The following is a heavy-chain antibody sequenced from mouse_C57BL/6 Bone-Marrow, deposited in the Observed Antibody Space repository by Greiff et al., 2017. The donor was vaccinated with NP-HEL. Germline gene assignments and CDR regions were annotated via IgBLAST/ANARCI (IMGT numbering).Heavy chain of an antibody. V-gene: IGHV1-26*01. CDR3: ARTYYSNHESAMDY. Sequence: VQLQQSGPERGKNGASVKISCKASGYTFTDYYMNWVKQSHGKSLEGMGDSKPNKGGTSYNQKFKGKATLTVDKSSSTAYMELRSLTSEDSAVYYCARTYYSNHESAMDYWGQGTSVTVSS. CDR1: GYTFTDYY. CDR2: SKPNKGGT. J-gene: IGHJ4*01. D-gene: IGHD2-5*01.